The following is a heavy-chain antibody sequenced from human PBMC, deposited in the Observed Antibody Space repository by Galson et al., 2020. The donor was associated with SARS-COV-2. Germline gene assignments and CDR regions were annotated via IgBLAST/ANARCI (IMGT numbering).Heavy chain of an antibody. J-gene: IGHJ4*02. V-gene: IGHV3-23*01. D-gene: IGHD3-22*01. Sequence: GESLKISCAASGFTFSSHAMSWVRQAPGKGLEWVSAISGRGGSTYYADSVKGRFTISRDNSKNTLYLQMNSLRAEDTAVYYCAKVSKRTYYYDSSGYQEGFDYWGQGTLVTVSS. CDR2: ISGRGGST. CDR1: GFTFSSHA. CDR3: AKVSKRTYYYDSSGYQEGFDY.